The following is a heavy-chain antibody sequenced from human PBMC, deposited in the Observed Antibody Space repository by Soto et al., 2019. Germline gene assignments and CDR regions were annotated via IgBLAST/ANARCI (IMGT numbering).Heavy chain of an antibody. Sequence: ASVKVSCKASGYTFTGYYMHWLRQAPGQGLEWMGWINPNSGGTNYAQKFQGRVTMTRDTSISTAYMELSRLRSDDTAVYYCARDSGVATITGGWFDPWGQGTLVTVSS. J-gene: IGHJ5*02. V-gene: IGHV1-2*02. CDR1: GYTFTGYY. D-gene: IGHD5-12*01. CDR3: ARDSGVATITGGWFDP. CDR2: INPNSGGT.